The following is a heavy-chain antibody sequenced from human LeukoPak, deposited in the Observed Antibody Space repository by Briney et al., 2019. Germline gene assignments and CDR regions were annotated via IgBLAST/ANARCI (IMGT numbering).Heavy chain of an antibody. J-gene: IGHJ2*01. CDR3: ARRFDGYNFVWYFDL. CDR1: GGSISSGGYY. CDR2: IYYSGST. Sequence: SETLSLTCTVSGGSISSGGYYWSWIRQHPGKGLEWIGYIYYSGSTYYNPSLKSRVTISVDTSKNQFSLKLSSVTAADTAVYYCARRFDGYNFVWYFDLWGRGTLVTVSS. D-gene: IGHD5-24*01. V-gene: IGHV4-31*03.